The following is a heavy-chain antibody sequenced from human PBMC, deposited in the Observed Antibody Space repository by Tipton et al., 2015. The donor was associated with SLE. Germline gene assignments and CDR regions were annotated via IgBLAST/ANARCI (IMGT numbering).Heavy chain of an antibody. D-gene: IGHD3-16*01. CDR1: GGSISSSSNY. V-gene: IGHV4-39*07. CDR2: IYYSGST. CDR3: ARAIGANYFNF. J-gene: IGHJ4*02. Sequence: TLSLTCTVSGGSISSSSNYWGWIRQSPGKGLEWIGNIYYSGSTNYNPSLKTRLTISVDTSKIQFSLRLTSVTAADTAVYFCARAIGANYFNFWGQGSLVTISS.